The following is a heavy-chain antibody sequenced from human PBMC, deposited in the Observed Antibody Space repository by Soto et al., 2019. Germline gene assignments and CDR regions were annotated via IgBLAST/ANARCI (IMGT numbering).Heavy chain of an antibody. J-gene: IGHJ5*02. CDR2: INAYNGNT. V-gene: IGHV1-18*01. D-gene: IGHD3-10*02. CDR3: ARRSGVRGVDWFDP. Sequence: ASVKASCKAPGYTFTSYATHWVRQAPGQRLEWMGWINAYNGNTNYSQKLQGRVTMTTDTSTSTAYMELRSLRSDDTAVYYCARRSGVRGVDWFDPWGQGTLVTVSS. CDR1: GYTFTSYA.